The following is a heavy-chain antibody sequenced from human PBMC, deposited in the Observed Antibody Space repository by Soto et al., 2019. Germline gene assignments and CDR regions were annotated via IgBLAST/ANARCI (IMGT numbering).Heavy chain of an antibody. D-gene: IGHD6-19*01. CDR3: VRGSSGWPGLDY. CDR1: EFTVSSNY. Sequence: PGGSLKLSCAASEFTVSSNYMSWVRQAPGKGLEWVSRIRGDGAQTQYADSVKGRFSISRDNAGSTLHLQMKGLRAEDAAAYYCVRGSSGWPGLDYWGQGTLVTVSS. J-gene: IGHJ4*02. CDR2: IRGDGAQT. V-gene: IGHV3-74*01.